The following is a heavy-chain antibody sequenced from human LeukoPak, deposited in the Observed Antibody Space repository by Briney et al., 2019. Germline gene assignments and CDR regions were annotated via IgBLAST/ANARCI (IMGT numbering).Heavy chain of an antibody. CDR2: IYYSGST. CDR3: ASLYDQGAFDI. D-gene: IGHD2/OR15-2a*01. Sequence: SETLSLTCTVSGGSIRSYYWSWIRQPPGKGLEWIGYIYYSGSTNYNPSLKSRVTISADTSKNQFSLKLSSVTAADTAVYYCASLYDQGAFDIWGQGTMVTVSS. CDR1: GGSIRSYY. V-gene: IGHV4-59*08. J-gene: IGHJ3*02.